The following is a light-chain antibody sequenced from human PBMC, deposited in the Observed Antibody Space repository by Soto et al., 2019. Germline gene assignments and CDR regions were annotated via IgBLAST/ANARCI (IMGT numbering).Light chain of an antibody. CDR2: DVS. Sequence: EIVLTQSPGTLSLSPGERATLSCRSSHSVSSNYLAWYQQKPGQAPRLLIYDVSSRATGIPDSFSGSGSGTYFTLTIRRLEPVDFAVYYCQQYGISPTFGQGTKVEIK. CDR1: HSVSSNY. J-gene: IGKJ1*01. CDR3: QQYGISPT. V-gene: IGKV3-20*01.